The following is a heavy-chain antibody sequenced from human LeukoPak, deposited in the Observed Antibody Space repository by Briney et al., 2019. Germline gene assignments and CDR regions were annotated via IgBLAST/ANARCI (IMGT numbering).Heavy chain of an antibody. CDR2: FDPEDGET. J-gene: IGHJ4*02. D-gene: IGHD2-8*01. V-gene: IGHV1-24*01. Sequence: ASVKVSCKVSGYTLTELSMHWLRQAPGKGLEWMGGFDPEDGETIYAQKFQGRVTMTEDTSTDTAYMELSSLRSEDTAVYYCATALRYCTNGVCYTPNPHFDYWGQGTLVTVSS. CDR1: GYTLTELS. CDR3: ATALRYCTNGVCYTPNPHFDY.